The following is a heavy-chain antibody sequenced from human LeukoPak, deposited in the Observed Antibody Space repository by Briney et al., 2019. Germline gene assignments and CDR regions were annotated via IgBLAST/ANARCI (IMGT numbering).Heavy chain of an antibody. J-gene: IGHJ2*01. V-gene: IGHV3-23*01. CDR2: ISGSGGST. CDR3: AKDCRRIAAAGTRYFEL. D-gene: IGHD6-13*01. Sequence: GGSLRLSCAASGFTFSSYAMSWVRQAPGKGLEWVSAISGSGGSTYYADSVKGRFTISRDNSKNTLYLQMNSLRAEDTAVYYCAKDCRRIAAAGTRYFELWGRGTLVTVSS. CDR1: GFTFSSYA.